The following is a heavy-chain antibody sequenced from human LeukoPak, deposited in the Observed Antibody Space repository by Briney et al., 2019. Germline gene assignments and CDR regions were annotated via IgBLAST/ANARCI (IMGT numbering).Heavy chain of an antibody. CDR2: TYYRSKWYN. CDR1: GDSVSSNGAA. V-gene: IGHV6-1*01. Sequence: SQTLSLTCAISGDSVSSNGAAWNWIRQSPSRGLEWLGTTYYRSKWYNDYAESVKGRVTINPDTSKSQFSLQPNSVTPDDTAVYYCARSHQGCFDYWGQGTLVTVSS. CDR3: ARSHQGCFDY. J-gene: IGHJ4*02.